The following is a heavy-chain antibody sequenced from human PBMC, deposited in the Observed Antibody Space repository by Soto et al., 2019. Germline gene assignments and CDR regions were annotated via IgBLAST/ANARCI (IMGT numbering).Heavy chain of an antibody. CDR2: IIPILGIA. D-gene: IGHD6-19*01. V-gene: IGHV1-69*02. Sequence: QVQLVQSGAEVKKPGSSVKVSCKASGGTFSSYTISWVRQAPGQGLEWMGRIIPILGIANYAQKFQGRVTITADKSTRTAYMELSSLRSEDTAVYYCARSYSSGWSDIDYWGQGTLVTVSS. CDR1: GGTFSSYT. CDR3: ARSYSSGWSDIDY. J-gene: IGHJ4*02.